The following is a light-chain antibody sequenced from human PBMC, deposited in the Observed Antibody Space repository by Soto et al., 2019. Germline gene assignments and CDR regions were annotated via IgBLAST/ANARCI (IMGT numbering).Light chain of an antibody. CDR2: DAS. Sequence: DIQMTQSPSSLSASVGDRVTITCQASQDVSTYLNWYQQKPGKAPKLLIYDASNWGTGLSSRFSGSGSGTDFTFTISSLQPDDIATYYCQQYENLPLTFGGGTKVEIK. CDR1: QDVSTY. CDR3: QQYENLPLT. J-gene: IGKJ4*02. V-gene: IGKV1-33*01.